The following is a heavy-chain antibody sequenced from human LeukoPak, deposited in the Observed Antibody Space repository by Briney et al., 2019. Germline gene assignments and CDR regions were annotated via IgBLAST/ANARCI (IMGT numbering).Heavy chain of an antibody. CDR1: GFSLSTSGVG. D-gene: IGHD2-2*01. J-gene: IGHJ4*02. CDR2: IYWDDDK. CDR3: AHSGGYCSSTSCFDY. Sequence: ESGPTLVKPTQTLTLTCTFSGFSLSTSGVGVGWIRQPPGKALEWLALIYWDDDKRYSPSLKSRLTITKDTSKNQVVLIMTNMDPVDTATYYCAHSGGYCSSTSCFDYWGQGTLVTVSS. V-gene: IGHV2-5*02.